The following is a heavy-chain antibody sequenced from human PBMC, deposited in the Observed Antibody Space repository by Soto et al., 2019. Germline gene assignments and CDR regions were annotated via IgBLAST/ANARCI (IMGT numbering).Heavy chain of an antibody. CDR2: TIDSGGRS. CDR1: GFTFSSHA. V-gene: IGHV3-23*01. J-gene: IGHJ4*02. CDR3: AKDKMEQWLVGGYYDY. Sequence: VPLLESGGGLVQPGGSLRLSCAASGFTFSSHAMSWVRQAPGKGLEWVSSTIDSGGRSYHSDSVRGRFTISRDNSKNTLYLQMNSLRADDTAIYYCAKDKMEQWLVGGYYDYWGQGALVTVSS. D-gene: IGHD6-19*01.